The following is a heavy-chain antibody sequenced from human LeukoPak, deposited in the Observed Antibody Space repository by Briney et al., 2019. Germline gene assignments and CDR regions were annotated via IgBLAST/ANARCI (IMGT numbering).Heavy chain of an antibody. V-gene: IGHV3-13*01. J-gene: IGHJ4*02. Sequence: GGSLRLSCAAAGFTFSSYDMYWVRQATGEGLEWVSAIGTTGDTYYPGSVRGRFTISRENAKNSLYLQMNSLRADDTAVYYCVRDTGGEYFDYWGQGTLVTVSS. CDR1: GFTFSSYD. CDR2: IGTTGDT. CDR3: VRDTGGEYFDY. D-gene: IGHD3-10*01.